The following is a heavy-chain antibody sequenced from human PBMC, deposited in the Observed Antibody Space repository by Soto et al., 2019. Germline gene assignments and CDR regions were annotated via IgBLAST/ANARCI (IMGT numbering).Heavy chain of an antibody. CDR1: GFTFSTYS. J-gene: IGHJ2*01. CDR3: ASTVVTPLGFDL. CDR2: ISPSSRYI. V-gene: IGHV3-21*01. Sequence: VQLVESGGGVVQPGRSLRLSCAASGFTFSTYSMSWVRQAPGKGLEWVSSISPSSRYIYYADSVKGRFTISRDNAHNSLSLQMNSLSPEDTAMYYCASTVVTPLGFDLWGRGTLVTVSS. D-gene: IGHD2-15*01.